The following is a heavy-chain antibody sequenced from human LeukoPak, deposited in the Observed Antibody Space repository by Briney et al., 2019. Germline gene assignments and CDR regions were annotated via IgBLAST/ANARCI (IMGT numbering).Heavy chain of an antibody. CDR3: AKQPNIYYYDSNSHV. Sequence: PGGSLRLSCAASGFTYSSYSMNWVRQAPGKGLEWVSYISSSSSTIYYADSVKGRFTISRDNAKNSLYLQMNSLRAEDTAVYYCAKQPNIYYYDSNSHVWGKGTTVTVSS. J-gene: IGHJ6*04. CDR2: ISSSSSTI. D-gene: IGHD3-22*01. V-gene: IGHV3-48*04. CDR1: GFTYSSYS.